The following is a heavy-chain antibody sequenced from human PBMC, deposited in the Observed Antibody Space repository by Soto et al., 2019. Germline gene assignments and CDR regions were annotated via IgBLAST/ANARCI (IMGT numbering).Heavy chain of an antibody. V-gene: IGHV3-23*01. CDR1: GFTFSSYA. Sequence: GGSLRLSCAASGFTFSSYAMSWVRQAPGKGLEWVSAISGSGGSTYYADSVKGRFTISRDNSKNTLYLQMNSLRAEDTAVYYCAKDLEQRLGELSLFDYWGQGTLVTVSS. D-gene: IGHD3-16*02. CDR2: ISGSGGST. J-gene: IGHJ4*02. CDR3: AKDLEQRLGELSLFDY.